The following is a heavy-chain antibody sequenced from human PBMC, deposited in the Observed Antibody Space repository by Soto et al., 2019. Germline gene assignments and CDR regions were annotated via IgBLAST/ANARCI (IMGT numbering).Heavy chain of an antibody. J-gene: IGHJ4*01. CDR1: GYNFNGYY. Sequence: QVNLVQSGAEGKKPGASVKVSCKASGYNFNGYYIHWVRQAPGQGLEWMGWMNPNTGGANYAQKFQGNVMMTACPSTHPASLAMRSLQSADPTVYYCRKVISPIGSEQWGAQTTRPAVECWGYGTRVTVS. CDR3: RKVISPIGSEQWGAQTTRPAVEC. D-gene: IGHD6-19*01. V-gene: IGHV1-2*02. CDR2: MNPNTGGA.